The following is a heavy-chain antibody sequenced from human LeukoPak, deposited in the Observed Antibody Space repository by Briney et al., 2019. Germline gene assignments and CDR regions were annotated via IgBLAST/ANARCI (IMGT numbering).Heavy chain of an antibody. CDR3: ARGPITFGGVIVIPKPPFAY. Sequence: GASVKVSCKASGYTFTSYDINWVRQATGQGLEWMGWMNPNSGNTGYAQKLQGRVTMTRNTSISTAYMELSSLRSEDTAVYYCARGPITFGGVIVIPKPPFAYWGQGTLVTVSS. J-gene: IGHJ4*02. D-gene: IGHD3-16*02. CDR2: MNPNSGNT. V-gene: IGHV1-8*01. CDR1: GYTFTSYD.